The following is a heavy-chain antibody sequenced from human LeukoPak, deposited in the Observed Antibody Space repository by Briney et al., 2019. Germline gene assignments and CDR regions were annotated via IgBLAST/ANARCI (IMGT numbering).Heavy chain of an antibody. V-gene: IGHV3-23*01. CDR1: GFTFRSYA. CDR2: FSGTGTNT. J-gene: IGHJ6*02. Sequence: GGSLRLSCAASGFTFRSYAMSWVRQAPGKGLEWVSGFSGTGTNTYYAESVKGRFTISRDRSKNTLYLQMSSVRAEDTAVYYCASFNLDVWGQGTTVIVSS. CDR3: ASFNLDV. D-gene: IGHD5-24*01.